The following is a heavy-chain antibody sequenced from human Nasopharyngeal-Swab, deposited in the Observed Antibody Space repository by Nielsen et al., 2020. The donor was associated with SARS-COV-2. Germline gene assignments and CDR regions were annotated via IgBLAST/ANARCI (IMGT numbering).Heavy chain of an antibody. CDR2: INPSGGST. CDR3: ARGTQSAFYDYACGSNPLGGDY. CDR1: GYTFTSYY. Sequence: ASVKVSCKASGYTFTSYYMHWVRQAPGQGLEWMGIINPSGGSTSYAQKFQGRVTMTRDTSTSTVYMELSSLRSEDTAVYYCARGTQSAFYDYACGSNPLGGDYWGQGTLVTVSS. V-gene: IGHV1-46*01. J-gene: IGHJ4*02. D-gene: IGHD3-16*01.